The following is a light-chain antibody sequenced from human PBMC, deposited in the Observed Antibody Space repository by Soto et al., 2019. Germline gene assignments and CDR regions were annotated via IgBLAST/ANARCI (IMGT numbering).Light chain of an antibody. CDR1: QSVSSRY. V-gene: IGKV3-20*01. J-gene: IGKJ2*01. Sequence: EIVLTQSPGTLSFSPGERATLSCRASQSVSSRYLAWYHQKPGQAPRLLIYGASTRASGIPDRFSGGGSGTDFTLAISRLEPEDFGVYYCQQYGSSSSYTFGQGTKLQIK. CDR3: QQYGSSSSYT. CDR2: GAS.